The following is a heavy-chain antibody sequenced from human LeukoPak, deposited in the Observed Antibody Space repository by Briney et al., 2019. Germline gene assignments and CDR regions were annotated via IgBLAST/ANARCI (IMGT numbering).Heavy chain of an antibody. D-gene: IGHD3-22*01. CDR1: GGSFSGYY. V-gene: IGHV4-34*01. J-gene: IGHJ5*02. CDR2: INHSGST. Sequence: SETLSLTCAVYGGSFSGYYWSWIRQPPGKGLEWIGEINHSGSTNYNPPLKSRVTISVDTSKNQFSLKLSSVTAADTAVYYCARAYYDSSGYNGLWFDPWGQGTLVTVSS. CDR3: ARAYYDSSGYNGLWFDP.